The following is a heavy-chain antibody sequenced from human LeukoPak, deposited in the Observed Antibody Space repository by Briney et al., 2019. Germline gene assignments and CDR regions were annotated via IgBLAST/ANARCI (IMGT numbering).Heavy chain of an antibody. CDR3: ARGYCSGGSCWYFDH. CDR2: INWNGGSI. Sequence: GGSLRLSCAASGFTFDDYGMSWIRQGPGKGLEWVSGINWNGGSIGYADSVKGRFTISRDNAKNSLFLQMNSLRAGDTALYYCARGYCSGGSCWYFDHWGQGTLVTVSS. CDR1: GFTFDDYG. V-gene: IGHV3-20*04. D-gene: IGHD2-15*01. J-gene: IGHJ4*02.